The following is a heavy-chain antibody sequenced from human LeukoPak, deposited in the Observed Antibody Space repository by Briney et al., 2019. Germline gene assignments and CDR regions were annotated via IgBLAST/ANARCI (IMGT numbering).Heavy chain of an antibody. D-gene: IGHD3-22*01. CDR2: INHSGST. CDR1: GGSFSGYY. CDR3: ARGDRRYYYDSSGYRYFQH. Sequence: PSETLSLTRAVYGGSFSGYYWSWIRQPPGKGLEWIGEINHSGSTNYNPSLKSRATISVDTSKNQFSLKLSSVTAADTAVYYCARGDRRYYYDSSGYRYFQHWGQGTLVTVSS. J-gene: IGHJ1*01. V-gene: IGHV4-34*01.